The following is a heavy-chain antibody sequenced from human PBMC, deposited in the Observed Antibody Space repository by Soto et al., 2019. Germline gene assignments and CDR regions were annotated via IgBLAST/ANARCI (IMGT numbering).Heavy chain of an antibody. CDR2: IYPGDSDT. J-gene: IGHJ5*02. CDR3: ARVSGLYYDSGSINSWDWFDP. D-gene: IGHD3-10*01. Sequence: PGESLKISCKGSGYSFTSYWIGWVRQMPGKGLEWMGIIYPGDSDTRYSPSFQGQVTISADKSISTAYLQWSSLKASDTAMYYCARVSGLYYDSGSINSWDWFDPWGQGTLVTVSS. V-gene: IGHV5-51*01. CDR1: GYSFTSYW.